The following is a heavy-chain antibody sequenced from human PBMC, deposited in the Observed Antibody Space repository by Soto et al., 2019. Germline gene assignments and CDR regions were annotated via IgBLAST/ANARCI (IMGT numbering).Heavy chain of an antibody. D-gene: IGHD6-19*01. CDR2: ISGGSGST. CDR3: AKGNKAVAAPFDY. J-gene: IGHJ4*02. V-gene: IGHV3-23*01. CDR1: GFTFSSYA. Sequence: EVQLLESGGGLVQPGGSLRLSCAASGFTFSSYAMSWVRQAPGKGLEWVSAISGGSGSTYYADSVKGRFTISRDNSKNTLYLQMNSLRAEDTAVYYCAKGNKAVAAPFDYWGQGTLVTVSS.